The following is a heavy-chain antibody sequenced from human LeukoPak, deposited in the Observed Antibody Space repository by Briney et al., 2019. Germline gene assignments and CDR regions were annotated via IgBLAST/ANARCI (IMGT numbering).Heavy chain of an antibody. J-gene: IGHJ4*02. CDR2: IYYSAST. CDR1: NGSSSSSSYY. CDR3: ARHSHYYNNKGFDY. Sequence: PSATLSLICTVSNGSSSSSSYYWAWLRQPPGKGLEWMGSIYYSASTYYTPSLETRLTISVDTSNIQFSLKLSSVTAADTAVYFCARHSHYYNNKGFDYWGQGTLVTVSS. V-gene: IGHV4-39*01. D-gene: IGHD3-22*01.